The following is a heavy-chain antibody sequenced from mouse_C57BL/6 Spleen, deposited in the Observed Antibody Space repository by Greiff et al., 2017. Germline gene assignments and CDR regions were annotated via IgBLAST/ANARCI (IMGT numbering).Heavy chain of an antibody. CDR2: IDPSDSYT. J-gene: IGHJ2*01. V-gene: IGHV1-69*01. D-gene: IGHD1-1*01. CDR1: GYTFTSYW. Sequence: QVQLQQPGAELVMPGASVKLSCKASGYTFTSYWMHWVKQRPGQGLEWIGEIDPSDSYTNYNQKFKGKSTLTVDKSSSTAYMQLSSRTSEDSAVYYCARWATTVVADYWGQGTTLTVSS. CDR3: ARWATTVVADY.